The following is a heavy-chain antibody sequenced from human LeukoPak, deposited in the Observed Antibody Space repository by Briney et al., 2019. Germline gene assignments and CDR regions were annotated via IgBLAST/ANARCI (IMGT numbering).Heavy chain of an antibody. CDR1: GFTFSSYW. Sequence: GGSLRLSCAASGFTFSSYWMHWVRQAPGKGLVWVSRINSDGSSTSYADSVKGRFTISRDNAKNTLYLQMNSLRAEDTAVYYCARDRTYCSSTSCAWHDYWGQGTLVTVSS. CDR2: INSDGSST. V-gene: IGHV3-74*01. J-gene: IGHJ4*02. D-gene: IGHD2-2*01. CDR3: ARDRTYCSSTSCAWHDY.